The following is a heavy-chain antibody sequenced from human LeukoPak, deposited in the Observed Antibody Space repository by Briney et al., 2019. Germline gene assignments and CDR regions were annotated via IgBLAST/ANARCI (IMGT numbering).Heavy chain of an antibody. CDR2: IYYSGRN. CDR1: GGSVSSGSYY. V-gene: IGHV4-61*01. J-gene: IGHJ6*02. D-gene: IGHD3-9*01. Sequence: KPSETLSLTCTVSGGSVSSGSYYWSWIRQPPGKGMEWHVYIYYSGRNTYNPSLRSRVPISVDTSKNQFSLKLSSVTAADTAVYYCARDRSRPPDILAGYYRVLAAKDYYYGMDVWGQGTTVTVSS. CDR3: ARDRSRPPDILAGYYRVLAAKDYYYGMDV.